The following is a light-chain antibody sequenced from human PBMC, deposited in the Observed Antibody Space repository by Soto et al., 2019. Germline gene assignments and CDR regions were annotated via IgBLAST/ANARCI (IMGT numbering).Light chain of an antibody. CDR3: QAYDNSLSGYV. CDR1: SSNVGAGYD. J-gene: IGLJ1*01. V-gene: IGLV1-40*01. Sequence: QSVLTQPPSVSGAPGQRVTISCTGSSSNVGAGYDVHWYQHLPGTGPKLLIYANNNRPAGVPDRFSGSKSGTSAPLAITGLQAEDEADYYCQAYDNSLSGYVFGTGTKVTVL. CDR2: ANN.